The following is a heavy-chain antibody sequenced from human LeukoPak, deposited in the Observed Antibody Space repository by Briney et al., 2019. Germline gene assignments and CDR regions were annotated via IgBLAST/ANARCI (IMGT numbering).Heavy chain of an antibody. CDR1: GGSINSGDSY. CDR2: IYYSGST. D-gene: IGHD7-27*01. V-gene: IGHV4-30-4*01. Sequence: PSETLSLTCTVSGGSINSGDSYWSRIRQPPGKGLEWIEYIYYSGSTYYNPSLKSRVTISVDTSKNQFSLKLSSVTAADTALYYCARARGTGAKKGFDYWGQGTLVTVSS. J-gene: IGHJ4*02. CDR3: ARARGTGAKKGFDY.